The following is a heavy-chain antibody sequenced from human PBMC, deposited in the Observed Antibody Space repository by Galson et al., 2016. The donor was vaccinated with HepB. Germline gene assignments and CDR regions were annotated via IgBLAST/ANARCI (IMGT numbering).Heavy chain of an antibody. CDR2: IYYSGTT. CDR1: GGFISTGSHY. J-gene: IGHJ4*02. CDR3: VRPTAGQIDY. D-gene: IGHD2-21*02. Sequence: ETLSLTCTVSGGFISTGSHYWGWIRQPPGKGLEWIGSIYYSGTTDYNPSLKSRVTMSVDTSKNQFSLRLTSVTAADTALYYCVRPTAGQIDYWGRGTLVTVSS. V-gene: IGHV4-39*01.